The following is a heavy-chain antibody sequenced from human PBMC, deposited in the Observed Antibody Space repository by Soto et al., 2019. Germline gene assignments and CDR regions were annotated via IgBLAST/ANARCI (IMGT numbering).Heavy chain of an antibody. Sequence: QVQLQESGPGLVKPSQTLSLTCIVSGASISSGDYYWSWVRQPPGKGLEWLGYIYYTGSTYYNPSLKGRVTTPIDTAKNQLSLKLTYVTAADTAVYYCATVDPWPSIQMDYWGQVTLVTASS. CDR3: ATVDPWPSIQMDY. CDR1: GASISSGDYY. CDR2: IYYTGST. D-gene: IGHD1-1*01. J-gene: IGHJ4*02. V-gene: IGHV4-30-4*01.